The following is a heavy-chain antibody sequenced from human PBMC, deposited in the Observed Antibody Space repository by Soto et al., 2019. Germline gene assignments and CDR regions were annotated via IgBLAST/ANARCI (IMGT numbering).Heavy chain of an antibody. V-gene: IGHV3-74*01. J-gene: IGHJ6*03. CDR3: ARENRAYGDPATSYSYNYMGV. D-gene: IGHD4-17*01. Sequence: EVQLVESGGGLVQPGGSLRLSCAASGFTLGGYWMNWVRQAPGKGLVWVSRISSAGSSTTYADSVKGRFIFSRDNAKNPRHLQKKGRRAEDTAGYYCARENRAYGDPATSYSYNYMGVWGKGTTVTVSS. CDR1: GFTLGGYW. CDR2: ISSAGSST.